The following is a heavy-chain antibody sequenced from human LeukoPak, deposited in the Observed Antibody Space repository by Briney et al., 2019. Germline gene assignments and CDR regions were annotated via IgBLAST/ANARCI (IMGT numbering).Heavy chain of an antibody. D-gene: IGHD2-15*01. V-gene: IGHV3-48*01. CDR3: ARDTRVAGAAFDI. CDR2: ISSSSSTI. J-gene: IGHJ3*02. CDR1: GFTFSSYS. Sequence: GGSLRLSCAASGFTFSSYSMNWVRQAPGKGLEWVSYISSSSSTIYYADSVKGRFTISRDNAKNSLYLQMNSLRAEDTAVYYCARDTRVAGAAFDIWGQGTMVTVSS.